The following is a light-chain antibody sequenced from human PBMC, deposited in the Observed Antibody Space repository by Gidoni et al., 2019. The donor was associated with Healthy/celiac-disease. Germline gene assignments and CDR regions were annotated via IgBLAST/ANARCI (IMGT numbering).Light chain of an antibody. CDR3: QQRSNWPLT. J-gene: IGKJ4*01. Sequence: EIVLTQYPDTLSLSPGERANLSCRASQSVSSYLAWYQQKPGQAPRLLIYDASNRATGIPARFSGSGSGTDFTLTISSLEPEDFAVYYCQQRSNWPLTFGGGTKVEIK. V-gene: IGKV3-11*01. CDR2: DAS. CDR1: QSVSSY.